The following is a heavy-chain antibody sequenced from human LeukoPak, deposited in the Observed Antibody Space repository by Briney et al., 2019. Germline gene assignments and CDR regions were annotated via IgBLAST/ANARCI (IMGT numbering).Heavy chain of an antibody. D-gene: IGHD3-22*01. Sequence: SVKVSCKASGGSFRSSTFAWVRQAPGRGLEWMGGIIPIFGTANYALQFQGRATITTDESTSTVYMELSSLRSEDTAIYYCARGPLHVALSSGYLRWLDPWGQGSLVIVSS. J-gene: IGHJ5*02. CDR3: ARGPLHVALSSGYLRWLDP. V-gene: IGHV1-69*05. CDR2: IIPIFGTA. CDR1: GGSFRSST.